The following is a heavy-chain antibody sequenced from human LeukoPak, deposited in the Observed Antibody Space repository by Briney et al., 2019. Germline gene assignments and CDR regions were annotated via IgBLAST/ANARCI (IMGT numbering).Heavy chain of an antibody. CDR1: GFTFSNAW. CDR3: TTDGADYVWGSYLGDAFDI. V-gene: IGHV3-15*01. J-gene: IGHJ3*02. CDR2: IKSKTDGGTT. Sequence: GGSLRLSCAASGFTFSNAWMSWGRQAPGKGLEWVCRIKSKTDGGTTDDAAPVKGRLTISRDDSNNTLYLQMNSMKTEDTAVYYCTTDGADYVWGSYLGDAFDIWGQGTMVTVSS. D-gene: IGHD3-16*02.